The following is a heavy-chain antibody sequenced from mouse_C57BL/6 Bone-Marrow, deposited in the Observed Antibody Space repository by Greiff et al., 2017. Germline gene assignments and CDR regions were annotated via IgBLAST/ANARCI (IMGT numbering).Heavy chain of an antibody. CDR2: ISYDGSN. CDR1: GYSITSGYY. CDR3: ARCDGYSHYYAMDY. V-gene: IGHV3-6*01. D-gene: IGHD2-3*01. J-gene: IGHJ4*01. Sequence: EVQLQQSGPGLVKPSQSLSLTCSVTGYSITSGYYWNWIRQFPGNKLEWIGYISYDGSNNYNPSLKNRISITRDTSKNQFFLKLNSVTTEDTATYCCARCDGYSHYYAMDYWGQGTSVTVSS.